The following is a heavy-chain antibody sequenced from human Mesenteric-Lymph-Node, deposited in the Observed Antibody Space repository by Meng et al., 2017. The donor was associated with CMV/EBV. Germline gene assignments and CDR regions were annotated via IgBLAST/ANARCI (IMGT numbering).Heavy chain of an antibody. V-gene: IGHV4-39*02. J-gene: IGHJ5*02. CDR1: SNYY. CDR2: MDSSEST. Sequence: SNYYSGRVRQPPGTGLEWLGHMDSSESTYYNPSLMSRVPISVNTSTNHFSLKLTSVTAADTAVYYCICAAGYCRGTSCYEYWFDPWGQGTLVTVSS. D-gene: IGHD2-15*01. CDR3: ICAAGYCRGTSCYEYWFDP.